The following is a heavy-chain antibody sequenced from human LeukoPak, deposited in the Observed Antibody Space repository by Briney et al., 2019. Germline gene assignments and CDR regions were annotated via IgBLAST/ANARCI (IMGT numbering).Heavy chain of an antibody. D-gene: IGHD5-18*01. Sequence: SETLSLTCTVSGGSISSSSYYWGWIRQPPGKGLEWIGNMYYSGSIYYNPSLKSRVTISVDTSKNQFSLNLNSVTAADTAVYYCAIRTGYSYGFSHWGPGTMLTVSS. V-gene: IGHV4-39*01. CDR2: MYYSGSI. CDR3: AIRTGYSYGFSH. J-gene: IGHJ4*02. CDR1: GGSISSSSYY.